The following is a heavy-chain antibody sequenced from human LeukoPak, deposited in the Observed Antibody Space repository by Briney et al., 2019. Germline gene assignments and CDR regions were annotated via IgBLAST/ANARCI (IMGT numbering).Heavy chain of an antibody. CDR1: GGSISSSNYY. CDR3: ARRVGPYMDV. J-gene: IGHJ6*03. CDR2: IYYRGST. V-gene: IGHV4-39*01. Sequence: ASETLSLTCTVSGGSISSSNYYWGWIRQPPGKGLEWIGSIYYRGSTYYNPSLKSRVTTSVDTSKNQFSLKLSSVTAADTAVYYCARRVGPYMDVWGKGTTVTVSS. D-gene: IGHD2-15*01.